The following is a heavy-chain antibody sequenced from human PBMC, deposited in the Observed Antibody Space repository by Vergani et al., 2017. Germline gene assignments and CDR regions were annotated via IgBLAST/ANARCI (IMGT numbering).Heavy chain of an antibody. Sequence: QVQLQQWGAGLLKPSETLSLTCAVYGGSFSGYYWSWIRQPPGKGLEWIGEINHSGSTNYNPSLKSRVTISVATSKNQFSLKLSSVTAADTAVYYCARDVRVKGANDAFDIWGQGTMVTVSS. CDR2: INHSGST. CDR3: ARDVRVKGANDAFDI. V-gene: IGHV4-34*01. CDR1: GGSFSGYY. J-gene: IGHJ3*02. D-gene: IGHD3-10*02.